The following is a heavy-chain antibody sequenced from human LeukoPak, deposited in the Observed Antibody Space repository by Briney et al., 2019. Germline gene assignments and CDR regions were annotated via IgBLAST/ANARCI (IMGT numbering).Heavy chain of an antibody. D-gene: IGHD3-16*01. CDR2: INERATII. Sequence: GGSLRLSCAASGFTFSNYWMHWVRQAPGKGLEWVSRINERATIISYADSVKGRFTISRENARNTLYLQMNSLTAEDTAVYYCVRDLILVWAPGDDFDHWGQGTLVTVSS. CDR1: GFTFSNYW. V-gene: IGHV3-74*01. J-gene: IGHJ4*02. CDR3: VRDLILVWAPGDDFDH.